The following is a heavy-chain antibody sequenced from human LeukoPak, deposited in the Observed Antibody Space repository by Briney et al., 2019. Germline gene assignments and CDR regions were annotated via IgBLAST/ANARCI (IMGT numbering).Heavy chain of an antibody. J-gene: IGHJ3*02. V-gene: IGHV1-69*05. CDR2: IIPIFGTA. CDR3: ASPREDTGGYSYGYFYAFDI. D-gene: IGHD5-18*01. Sequence: ASVKVSCKASGGTFSSYAISWVRQAPEQGLEWMGGIIPIFGTANYAQKFQGRVTITTDESTSTAYMELSSLRSEDTAVYYCASPREDTGGYSYGYFYAFDIWGQGTMVTVSS. CDR1: GGTFSSYA.